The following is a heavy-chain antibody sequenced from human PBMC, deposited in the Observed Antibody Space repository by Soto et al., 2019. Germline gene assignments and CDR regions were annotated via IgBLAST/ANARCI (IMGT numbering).Heavy chain of an antibody. CDR3: ARQGAQQLGAFDW. CDR2: IYPGDSDT. V-gene: IGHV5-51*01. J-gene: IGHJ4*02. Sequence: PGESLKISCKASGYSFATYWIGWVRQMPGKGLESMGIIYPGDSDTRYSPSFQGQVTISVDKSINTAYLQWSSLKASDTAMYYCARQGAQQLGAFDWWGQGTLVTVSS. D-gene: IGHD6-13*01. CDR1: GYSFATYW.